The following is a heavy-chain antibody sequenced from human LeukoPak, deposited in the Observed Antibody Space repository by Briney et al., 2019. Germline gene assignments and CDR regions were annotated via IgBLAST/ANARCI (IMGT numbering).Heavy chain of an antibody. V-gene: IGHV3-23*01. Sequence: GGSLRLSCVASGFTFRNYGIHWVRQAAGKRLEWVSTISASGSSTYYADSVKGRFTISRDNSKNTLSLQMNSLRVEDTAEYYCAKDRTFSGSSDNNWFDPWGQGTLVTVSS. D-gene: IGHD1-26*01. CDR2: ISASGSST. J-gene: IGHJ5*02. CDR3: AKDRTFSGSSDNNWFDP. CDR1: GFTFRNYG.